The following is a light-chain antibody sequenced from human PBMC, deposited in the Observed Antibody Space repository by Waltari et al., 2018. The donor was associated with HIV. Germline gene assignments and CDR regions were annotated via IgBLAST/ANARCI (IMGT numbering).Light chain of an antibody. CDR3: SSYAGSNNFVV. V-gene: IGLV2-8*01. Sequence: QSALTQPPSASGSPGQSVPIPCTATSSELGGYTHVPWYQQHPGKAPNLIIYEVSKRPSGVPDRFSGSKSGNTASLTVSGLQAEDEADYYCSSYAGSNNFVVFGTGTKVTVL. J-gene: IGLJ1*01. CDR2: EVS. CDR1: SSELGGYTH.